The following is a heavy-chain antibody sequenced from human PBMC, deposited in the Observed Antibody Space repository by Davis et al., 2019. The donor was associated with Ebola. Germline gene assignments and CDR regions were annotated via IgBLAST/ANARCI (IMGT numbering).Heavy chain of an antibody. J-gene: IGHJ4*02. V-gene: IGHV3-30*18. CDR2: IPYDGGKE. D-gene: IGHD6-13*01. CDR3: AKDSFAIAAAGILGDY. CDR1: GFTFSGYG. Sequence: GESLKIPCAASGFTFSGYGMHWVRQAPGKGLEWVALIPYDGGKEYYADSVKGRFTISRDNSKNTLYLQMNSLRAEDTAVYYCAKDSFAIAAAGILGDYWGQGTLVTVSS.